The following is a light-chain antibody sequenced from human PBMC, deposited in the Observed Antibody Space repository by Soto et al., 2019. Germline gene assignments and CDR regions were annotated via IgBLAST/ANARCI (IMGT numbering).Light chain of an antibody. Sequence: EIVLMQSPGTLSLTPGERATLSCRASQSVSSSYLAWYQQKPGQAPRLLLYGASSRATAIPDRFSGSGSGADFTLTISRLEPEDFAVYFCQQYGSSPWTFGQGTKVDIK. CDR3: QQYGSSPWT. J-gene: IGKJ1*01. V-gene: IGKV3-20*01. CDR1: QSVSSSY. CDR2: GAS.